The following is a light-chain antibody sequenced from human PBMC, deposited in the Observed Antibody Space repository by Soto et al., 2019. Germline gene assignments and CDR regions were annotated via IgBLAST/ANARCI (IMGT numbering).Light chain of an antibody. Sequence: DIQMTQSPSTLSASVGDRVTITCRASQSISSWLAWYQQKPGKAPKLLIYKASSLQSGVPSRFSGSGSGTEFNLTISSLQPDDFATYYCQQYNPDSSTFGQGTKLEIK. CDR3: QQYNPDSST. V-gene: IGKV1-5*03. CDR1: QSISSW. J-gene: IGKJ2*01. CDR2: KAS.